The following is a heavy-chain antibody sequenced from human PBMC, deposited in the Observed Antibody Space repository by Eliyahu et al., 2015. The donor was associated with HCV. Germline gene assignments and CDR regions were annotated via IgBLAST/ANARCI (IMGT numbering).Heavy chain of an antibody. CDR1: GFTFXXXA. CDR2: IXGIGGSK. J-gene: IGHJ6*02. D-gene: IGHD3-10*01. CDR3: AKRALKVRGVIITDYYYGMDV. V-gene: IGHV3-23*04. Sequence: EVQLVESGGGXVQPGGSLRLSCAASGFTFXXXAMSWVRQAPGKGLXWXSAIXGIGGSKYYADSVKGRFTISRDNSKNTLXXQMNSLRAEDTAVYYCAKRALKVRGVIITDYYYGMDVLGPRDHGHRLL.